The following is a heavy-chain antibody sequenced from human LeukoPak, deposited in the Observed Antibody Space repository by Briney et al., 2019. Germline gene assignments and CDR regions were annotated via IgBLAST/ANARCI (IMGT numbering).Heavy chain of an antibody. V-gene: IGHV4-61*08. CDR2: IYYSGST. J-gene: IGHJ4*02. CDR3: ARGAAAAGISFDY. D-gene: IGHD6-13*01. Sequence: SETLSLTCAVSGGSISSGGYSWSWIRQPPGKGLEWIGYIYYSGSTNYNPSLKSRVTISVDTSKNQFSLKLSSVTAADTAVYYCARGAAAAGISFDYWGQGTLVTVSS. CDR1: GGSISSGGYS.